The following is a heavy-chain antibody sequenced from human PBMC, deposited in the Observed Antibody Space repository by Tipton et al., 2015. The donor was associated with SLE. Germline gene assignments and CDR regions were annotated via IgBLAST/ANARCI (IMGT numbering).Heavy chain of an antibody. D-gene: IGHD5-12*01. Sequence: TLSLTCTVSGGSISSYFWSWIRRPPGKGLEWIGYIYYSGSTNYSPSLKSRLTISVDMSKNQFSVKLTSVTAADTAVYHCARVSRGYSGYEWAGFFDYWGQGALVTVSS. CDR1: GGSISSYF. CDR3: ARVSRGYSGYEWAGFFDY. CDR2: IYYSGST. J-gene: IGHJ4*02. V-gene: IGHV4-59*12.